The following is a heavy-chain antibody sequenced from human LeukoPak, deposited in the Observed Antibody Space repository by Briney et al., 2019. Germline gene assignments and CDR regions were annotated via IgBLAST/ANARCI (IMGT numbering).Heavy chain of an antibody. D-gene: IGHD3-16*01. CDR3: ATYTHWVAGDV. V-gene: IGHV3-7*01. CDR2: MNQDGSAK. Sequence: GGSLRLSCAASGFTFSDSWMSWDRQAPGKGLEWVANMNQDGSAKDYVDSVKGRFTISRDNARNSLYLQMSSLRAEDTAVYYCATYTHWVAGDVWGQGTTVTVSS. J-gene: IGHJ6*02. CDR1: GFTFSDSW.